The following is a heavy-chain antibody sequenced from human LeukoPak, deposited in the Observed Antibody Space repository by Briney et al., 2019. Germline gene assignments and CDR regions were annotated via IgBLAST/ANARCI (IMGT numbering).Heavy chain of an antibody. Sequence: PGGSLRLSCAASGFTFSSYAMSWVRQAPGKGLEWLSAISECGAGTYYADSVKGRFTISRDNSKNTLSLQMNSLRAEDTAVYYCAKDIAQGYTYGSIEQDYWGQGTLVTVS. CDR1: GFTFSSYA. V-gene: IGHV3-23*01. CDR3: AKDIAQGYTYGSIEQDY. D-gene: IGHD5-18*01. J-gene: IGHJ4*02. CDR2: ISECGAGT.